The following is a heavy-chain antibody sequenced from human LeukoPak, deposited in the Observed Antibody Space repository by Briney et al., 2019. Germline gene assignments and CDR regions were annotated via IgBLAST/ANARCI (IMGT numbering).Heavy chain of an antibody. Sequence: SVMVSCKASGGTFSSYAISWVRQAPGQGLEWMGGIIPNCSAENYAQKFQGRVTITADESTSTAYMELSSLRSEDTAVYYCAREGGMYQLLRSVDTAMVRFFDYWGQGTLVSVSA. D-gene: IGHD5-18*01. CDR1: GGTFSSYA. CDR2: IIPNCSAE. J-gene: IGHJ4*02. V-gene: IGHV1-69*13. CDR3: AREGGMYQLLRSVDTAMVRFFDY.